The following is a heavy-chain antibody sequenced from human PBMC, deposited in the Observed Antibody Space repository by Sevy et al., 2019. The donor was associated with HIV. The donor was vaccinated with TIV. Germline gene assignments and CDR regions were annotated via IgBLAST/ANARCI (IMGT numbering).Heavy chain of an antibody. D-gene: IGHD3-10*01. CDR3: ADAVHYYGSGSYYKGYYYYGMDV. CDR1: GYTFTGYY. J-gene: IGHJ6*02. V-gene: IGHV1-2*06. CDR2: INPNSGGT. Sequence: ASVKVSCKASGYTFTGYYMHWVRQAPGQGLEWMGRINPNSGGTNYAQKFQGRVTMTRDTSISTAYMELSRLRSDDTAVYYCADAVHYYGSGSYYKGYYYYGMDVWGQGTTVTVSS.